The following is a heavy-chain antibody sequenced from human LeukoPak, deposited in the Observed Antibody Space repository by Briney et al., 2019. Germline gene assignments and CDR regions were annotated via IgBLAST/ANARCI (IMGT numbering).Heavy chain of an antibody. D-gene: IGHD2-15*01. Sequence: SLRLSFAASGFTFDDYAMHWVRQAPGKGLEWVSGISWNSGSIGYADSVKGRFTISRDNAKNSLYLQMNSLRAEDTALYYCAKDRAHCSGGSCYSRAHDAFDIWGQGTMVTVSS. CDR3: AKDRAHCSGGSCYSRAHDAFDI. J-gene: IGHJ3*02. CDR1: GFTFDDYA. CDR2: ISWNSGSI. V-gene: IGHV3-9*01.